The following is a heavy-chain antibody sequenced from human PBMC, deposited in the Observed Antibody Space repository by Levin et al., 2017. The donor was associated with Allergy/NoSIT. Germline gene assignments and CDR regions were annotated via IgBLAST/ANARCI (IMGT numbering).Heavy chain of an antibody. Sequence: GGSLRLSCEASGFSFSDYSLNWVRQAPGKGLEWVSSITSDSYYIYYGDSVKGRFTISRDNAKNSLYLQMNSLRAEDTAVYYCARGSRQLVGRWFDPWGQGTLVTVSS. V-gene: IGHV3-21*01. J-gene: IGHJ5*02. CDR2: ITSDSYYI. D-gene: IGHD6-6*01. CDR3: ARGSRQLVGRWFDP. CDR1: GFSFSDYS.